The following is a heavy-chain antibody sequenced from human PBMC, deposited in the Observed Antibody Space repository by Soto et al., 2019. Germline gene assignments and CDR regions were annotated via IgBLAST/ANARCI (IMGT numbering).Heavy chain of an antibody. V-gene: IGHV4-59*01. CDR1: GGSIGTYY. J-gene: IGHJ6*02. Sequence: SETLSLTCTVSGGSIGTYYWSWIRQPPGKGLEWIGFIYYSGTTNYNPSIESRVTISVDTSKNQFSLNLSSVTAADTAVYFCASARSPDTAYYYAMDVWGQVTTVTVSS. D-gene: IGHD5-18*01. CDR2: IYYSGTT. CDR3: ASARSPDTAYYYAMDV.